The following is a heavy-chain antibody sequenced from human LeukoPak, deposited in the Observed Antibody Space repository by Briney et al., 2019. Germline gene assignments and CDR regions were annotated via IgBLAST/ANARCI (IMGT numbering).Heavy chain of an antibody. V-gene: IGHV1-2*02. D-gene: IGHD5-24*01. CDR3: ARNGAGGLKEMATTHYYYYYMDV. J-gene: IGHJ6*03. CDR2: INPNSGGT. CDR1: GYTFTSYD. Sequence: GASVKVSCKASGYTFTSYDINWVRQAPGQGLEWMGWINPNSGGTNYAQKFQGRVTMTRDTSISTAYMELSRLRSDDTAVYYCARNGAGGLKEMATTHYYYYYMDVWGKGTTVTVSS.